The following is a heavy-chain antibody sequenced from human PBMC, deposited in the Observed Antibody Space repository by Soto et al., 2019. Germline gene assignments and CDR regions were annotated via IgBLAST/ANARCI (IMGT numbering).Heavy chain of an antibody. Sequence: EVQLVESGGGLVQPGGSLRLSCAASGFTFSTYWMHWIRQVPGKGLEWVSRINSDASHTYYADSVKGRFTISRDNAKNTLHLEMNSLRAEDTAVYYCVRDPPNDKTQLDYGMDVWGQGTAVTVSS. CDR3: VRDPPNDKTQLDYGMDV. CDR1: GFTFSTYW. CDR2: INSDASHT. D-gene: IGHD2-2*01. J-gene: IGHJ6*02. V-gene: IGHV3-74*01.